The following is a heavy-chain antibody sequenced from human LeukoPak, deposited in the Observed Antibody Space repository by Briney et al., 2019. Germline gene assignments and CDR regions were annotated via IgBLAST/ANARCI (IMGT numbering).Heavy chain of an antibody. D-gene: IGHD6-6*01. J-gene: IGHJ6*02. Sequence: PGGSLRLSCAASGFTFDGYAMHWVRQAPGKGLEWVSLISGDGGSTYYADSVKGRFTISRDNSKNSLYLQMNSLRTEDTALYYCAKDPLPSSIAARNGMDVWGQGTTVTVSS. V-gene: IGHV3-43*02. CDR2: ISGDGGST. CDR1: GFTFDGYA. CDR3: AKDPLPSSIAARNGMDV.